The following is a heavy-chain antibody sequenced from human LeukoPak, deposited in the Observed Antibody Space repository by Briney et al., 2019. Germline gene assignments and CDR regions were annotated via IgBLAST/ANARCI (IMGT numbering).Heavy chain of an antibody. CDR2: IIPMSDTA. J-gene: IGHJ6*03. D-gene: IGHD1-26*01. CDR3: ARVKEGSGIGGYYYYMDV. CDR1: GGTFNSYA. Sequence: ASVKVSCKASGGTFNSYAISWVRQAPGQGLEWMGGIIPMSDTANYPQKFRGRLTIAADIPTSTVYMELSSLRSEDTAVYYCARVKEGSGIGGYYYYMDVWGKGTTVTVSS. V-gene: IGHV1-69*06.